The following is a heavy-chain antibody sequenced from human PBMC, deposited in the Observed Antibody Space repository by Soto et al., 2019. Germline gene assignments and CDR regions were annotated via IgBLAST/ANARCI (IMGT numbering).Heavy chain of an antibody. CDR1: GFTFSSYG. D-gene: IGHD1-7*01. CDR2: ISYDGSNK. J-gene: IGHJ4*02. CDR3: ANGELN. Sequence: QVQLVESGGGVVQPGRSLRLSCAASGFTFSSYGMHWVRQAPGKGLEWVAVISYDGSNKHYADSVKGRFTISRDNSKNTLYLQMNSLRAEDTAVYYCANGELNWGQGTLVTVSS. V-gene: IGHV3-30*18.